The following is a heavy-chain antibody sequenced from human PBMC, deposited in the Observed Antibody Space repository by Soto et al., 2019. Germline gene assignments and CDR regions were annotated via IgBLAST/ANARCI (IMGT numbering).Heavy chain of an antibody. V-gene: IGHV5-51*01. CDR3: ARRCGSRWPGYGMDV. CDR1: GYSFTSYW. J-gene: IGHJ6*02. Sequence: GESLKISCKGSGYSFTSYWIGWVRQMPGKGLEWMGIIYPGDSDTRYSPSFQGQVTISADKSISTAYLQWSSLKASDTAMYYCARRCGSRWPGYGMDVWGQGTTVTVSS. CDR2: IYPGDSDT. D-gene: IGHD6-13*01.